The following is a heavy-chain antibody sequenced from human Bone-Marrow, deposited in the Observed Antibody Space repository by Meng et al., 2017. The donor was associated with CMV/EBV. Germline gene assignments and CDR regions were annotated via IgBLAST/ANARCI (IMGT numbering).Heavy chain of an antibody. Sequence: GESLKISCAASGFTFSSYWMSWVRQAPGKGLEWVANIKQDGSETYYVDSVKGRFTISRDNAKNSLYLQMNSLRAEDTAVYYCARADYAAFDIWGQGTMVTVSS. CDR1: GFTFSSYW. CDR3: ARADYAAFDI. D-gene: IGHD4-17*01. V-gene: IGHV3-7*01. J-gene: IGHJ3*02. CDR2: IKQDGSET.